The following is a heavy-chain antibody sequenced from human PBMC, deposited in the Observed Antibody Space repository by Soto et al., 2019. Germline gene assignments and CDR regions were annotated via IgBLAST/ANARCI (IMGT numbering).Heavy chain of an antibody. V-gene: IGHV3-30*18. CDR1: GFTFSSYG. D-gene: IGHD6-19*01. Sequence: PGGSLRLSCAASGFTFSSYGMHWVRQAPGKGLEWVAVISYDGSNKYYADSVKGRFTISRDNSKNTLYLQMNSLRAEDTAVYYCAKGGGRVRSGWKNWFDPWGQGTLVTVSS. CDR2: ISYDGSNK. CDR3: AKGGGRVRSGWKNWFDP. J-gene: IGHJ5*02.